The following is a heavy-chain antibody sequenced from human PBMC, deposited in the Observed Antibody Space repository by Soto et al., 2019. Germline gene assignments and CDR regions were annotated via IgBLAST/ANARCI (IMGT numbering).Heavy chain of an antibody. CDR2: VFSSGTT. CDR1: GDSISSGNKS. D-gene: IGHD3-16*01. V-gene: IGHV4-30-4*01. Sequence: SKTLSLTCTVCGDSISSGNKSWSCIRKPPWKGLEWIWYVFSSGTTYYNPSRQGRVSISLDASENQFSMKFASVTDADSAVYYCARVPSPFDYYYAMDVCGQGTTVTVSS. CDR3: ARVPSPFDYYYAMDV. J-gene: IGHJ6*02.